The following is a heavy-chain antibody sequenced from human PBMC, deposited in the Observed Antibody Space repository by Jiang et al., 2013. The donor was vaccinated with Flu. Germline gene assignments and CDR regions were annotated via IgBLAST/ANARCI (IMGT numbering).Heavy chain of an antibody. J-gene: IGHJ6*02. CDR2: IYWSSTKI. D-gene: IGHD1-26*01. CDR3: VKDLTPGGADV. Sequence: VQLVESGGGLVQPGRSLTLSCAASGPTLSFGDSGFTFDDYAMHWVRQAPGKGLEWVAGIYWSSTKIDYADSVKGRFTISRDNGKKSLYLQMNSLRVEDTALYYCVKDLTPGGADVWGQGTTVTVSS. V-gene: IGHV3-9*01. CDR1: GPTLSFGDSGFTFDDYA.